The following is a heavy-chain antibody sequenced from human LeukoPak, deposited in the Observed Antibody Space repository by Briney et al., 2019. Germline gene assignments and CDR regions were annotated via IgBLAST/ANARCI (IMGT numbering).Heavy chain of an antibody. V-gene: IGHV3-21*01. J-gene: IGHJ4*02. CDR2: ISSSSTYI. CDR1: GFTFSSYA. D-gene: IGHD3-22*01. Sequence: GGSLRLSCAASGFTFSSYAVSWVRQAPGKGLEWVASISSSSTYIYYTNSVKGRFAISRDNARNSVHLQMTSLRTEDTAVYYCASRPGDFIDSSVYYNFWGQGTLVTVSS. CDR3: ASRPGDFIDSSVYYNF.